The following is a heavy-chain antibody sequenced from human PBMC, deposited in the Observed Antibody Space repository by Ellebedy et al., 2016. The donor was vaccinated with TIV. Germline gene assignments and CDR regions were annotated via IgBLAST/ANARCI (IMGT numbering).Heavy chain of an antibody. CDR1: GFTFSDYA. J-gene: IGHJ4*02. D-gene: IGHD6-19*01. CDR2: INWSSGSI. Sequence: GGSLRLXCAASGFTFSDYAMRWVRQPPGQGLGWVSRINWSSGSIDYADSVKGRFTISRDNAKNSLYLQMNSLRAEDTAFYYCVQAGGFLSGWYNYWGQGALVAVSS. CDR3: VQAGGFLSGWYNY. V-gene: IGHV3-9*01.